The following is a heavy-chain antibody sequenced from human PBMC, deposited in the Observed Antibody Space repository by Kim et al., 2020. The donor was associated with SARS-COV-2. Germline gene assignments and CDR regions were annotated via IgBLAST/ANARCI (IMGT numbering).Heavy chain of an antibody. D-gene: IGHD5-12*01. J-gene: IGHJ2*01. Sequence: SETLSLTCNVSGYSISSGYYWGWIRQPPGKGLVWIGSIYHSGSTYYNTSLKSRVTISAETSKNQFSLKLSSVTAAATAIYYCAKDDSGFLRFSWYFDLWG. CDR1: GYSISSGYY. CDR2: IYHSGST. CDR3: AKDDSGFLRFSWYFDL. V-gene: IGHV4-38-2*02.